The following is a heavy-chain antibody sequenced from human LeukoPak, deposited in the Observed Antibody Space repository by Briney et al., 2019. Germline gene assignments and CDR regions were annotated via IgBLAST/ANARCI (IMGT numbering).Heavy chain of an antibody. CDR1: GGTFSSYA. CDR3: ARDHDYGGNLDY. D-gene: IGHD4-23*01. J-gene: IGHJ4*02. Sequence: SVKVSCKASGGTFSSYAISWVRQAPGQGLEWMGRIIPIFGTANYAQKFQGRVTITTDESTSTAYMELSSLRSEDTAVYCCARDHDYGGNLDYWGQGTLVTVSS. V-gene: IGHV1-69*05. CDR2: IIPIFGTA.